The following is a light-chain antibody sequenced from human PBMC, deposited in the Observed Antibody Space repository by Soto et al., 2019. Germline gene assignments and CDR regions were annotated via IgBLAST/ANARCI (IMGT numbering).Light chain of an antibody. CDR3: GTWDSNLSAVV. CDR2: ENN. CDR1: SSNIGNNY. J-gene: IGLJ2*01. V-gene: IGLV1-51*02. Sequence: QSVLTQPPSVSGTPGQKVTISCSGTSSNIGNNYVSWYQQLPGTAPKLLIYENNKQPSGIPDRFSASKSGTSATLGITGLQAEDEADYYCGTWDSNLSAVVFGGGTKLTVL.